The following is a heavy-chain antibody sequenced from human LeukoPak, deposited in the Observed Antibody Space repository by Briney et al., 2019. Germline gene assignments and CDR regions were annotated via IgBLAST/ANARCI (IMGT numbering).Heavy chain of an antibody. V-gene: IGHV3-66*01. CDR2: IYSGGST. D-gene: IGHD2-21*01. CDR1: GFTFGDYA. J-gene: IGHJ3*02. CDR3: ARDQGYSRAFDI. Sequence: GGSLRLSCTASGFTFGDYAMSWVRQAPGKGLEWVSVIYSGGSTYYADSVKGRFTISRDNSKNTLYFQMNSLRAEDTAVYYCARDQGYSRAFDIWGQGTMVTVSS.